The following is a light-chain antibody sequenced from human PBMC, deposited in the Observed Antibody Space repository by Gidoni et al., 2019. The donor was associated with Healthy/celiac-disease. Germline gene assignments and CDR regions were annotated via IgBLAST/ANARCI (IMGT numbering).Light chain of an antibody. Sequence: GQSITISCTGTSSDVGSYNLVPWYQQHPGKAPKLMIYEGSTRPSGVSNRFSGSTSGNTASLTISGLPAEDAADYYRCSYACSRWVFGGGTKLTVL. CDR3: CSYACSRWV. CDR2: EGS. J-gene: IGLJ3*02. V-gene: IGLV2-23*01. CDR1: SSDVGSYNL.